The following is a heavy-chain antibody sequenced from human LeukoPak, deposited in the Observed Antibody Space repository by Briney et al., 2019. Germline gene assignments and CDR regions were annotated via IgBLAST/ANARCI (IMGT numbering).Heavy chain of an antibody. CDR3: ARESYDSRLFDY. D-gene: IGHD3-22*01. J-gene: IGHJ4*02. CDR1: GGSISSGGYY. V-gene: IGHV4-31*03. Sequence: SSQTLSLTCTVSGGSISSGGYYWSWIRQHPGKGLEWIGYIYYNGSTYYNPSLKSRVTISVDTSKNQFSLKLSSVTAADTAVYYCARESYDSRLFDYWGQGTLVTVSS. CDR2: IYYNGST.